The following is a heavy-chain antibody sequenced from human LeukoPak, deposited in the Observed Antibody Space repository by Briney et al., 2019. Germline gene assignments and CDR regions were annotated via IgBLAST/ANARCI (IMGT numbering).Heavy chain of an antibody. CDR2: INWNGGST. Sequence: PGGSLRLSCAVSGFSFDDYAMHWVRQVPGKGLEWVSGINWNGGSTGYADSVKGRFTISRDNAKNSLYLQMNSLRAEDTALYYCARVVSYANYYYYYYMDVWGKGTTVTVSS. D-gene: IGHD2-2*01. CDR1: GFSFDDYA. CDR3: ARVVSYANYYYYYYMDV. J-gene: IGHJ6*03. V-gene: IGHV3-20*04.